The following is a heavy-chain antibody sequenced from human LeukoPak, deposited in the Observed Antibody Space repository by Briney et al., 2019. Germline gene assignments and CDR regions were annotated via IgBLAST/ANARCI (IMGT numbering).Heavy chain of an antibody. J-gene: IGHJ4*02. CDR1: GGSISSGGYY. V-gene: IGHV3-53*01. Sequence: ETLSLTCTVSGGSISSGGYYWSWVRQAPGKGLEWVSVIYSGGSTYYADSVKGRFTISRDNSKNTLYLQMNSLRAEDTAVYYCARDKGGMDTAIDYWGQGTLVTVSS. CDR2: IYSGGST. D-gene: IGHD5-18*01. CDR3: ARDKGGMDTAIDY.